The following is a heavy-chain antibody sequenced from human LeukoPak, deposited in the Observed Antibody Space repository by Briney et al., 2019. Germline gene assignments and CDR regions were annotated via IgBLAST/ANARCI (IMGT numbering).Heavy chain of an antibody. CDR1: GFTFSSYD. J-gene: IGHJ4*02. Sequence: PERSLRLSCVASGFTFSSYDMHWVRQAPGKGLEWVAFIRYDGSNKYYADSVKGRFTISRDNSKNTLYLQMNSLRAGDTAVYYYARAVAAARGVNYFDYWGQGTLVTVSS. CDR3: ARAVAAARGVNYFDY. CDR2: IRYDGSNK. V-gene: IGHV3-33*08. D-gene: IGHD3-10*01.